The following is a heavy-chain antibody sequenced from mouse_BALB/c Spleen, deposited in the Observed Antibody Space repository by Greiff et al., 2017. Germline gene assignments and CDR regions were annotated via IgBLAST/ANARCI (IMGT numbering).Heavy chain of an antibody. Sequence: DVHLVESGGGLVQPGGSLKLSCAASGFTFSSYTMSWVRQTPEKRLEWVAYISNGGGSTYYPDTVKGRFTISRDNAKNTLYLQMSSLKSEDTAMYYCARQGTTNYFDYWGQGTTLTVSS. CDR1: GFTFSSYT. D-gene: IGHD1-1*01. J-gene: IGHJ2*01. CDR3: ARQGTTNYFDY. V-gene: IGHV5-12-2*01. CDR2: ISNGGGST.